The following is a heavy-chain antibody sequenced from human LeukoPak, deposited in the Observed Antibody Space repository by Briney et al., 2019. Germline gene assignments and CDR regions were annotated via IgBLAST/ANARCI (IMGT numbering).Heavy chain of an antibody. V-gene: IGHV4-34*01. Sequence: NPSETLSLTCAVYGGSFSGYYWSWIRQPPGKGLEWTGEINHSGSTNYNPSLKSRVTISVDTSKNQFSLKLSSVTAADTAVYYCARGSSCSSTSCPPGYWGQGTLVTVSS. D-gene: IGHD2-2*01. J-gene: IGHJ4*02. CDR2: INHSGST. CDR1: GGSFSGYY. CDR3: ARGSSCSSTSCPPGY.